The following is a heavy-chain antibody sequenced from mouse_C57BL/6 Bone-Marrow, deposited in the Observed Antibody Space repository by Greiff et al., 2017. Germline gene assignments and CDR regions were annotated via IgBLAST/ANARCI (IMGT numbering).Heavy chain of an antibody. CDR2: IYPGGGYT. D-gene: IGHD1-1*01. J-gene: IGHJ3*01. CDR3: ARYDCGSSWFAY. CDR1: GYTFTNYW. V-gene: IGHV1-63*01. Sequence: QVQLKESGAELVRPGTSVKMSCKASGYTFTNYWIGWAKQRPGHGIEWIGDIYPGGGYTNYNEKFKGKATLTADKSSSTAYMQVSSLTSEDSAIYYCARYDCGSSWFAYWGQGTLVTVSA.